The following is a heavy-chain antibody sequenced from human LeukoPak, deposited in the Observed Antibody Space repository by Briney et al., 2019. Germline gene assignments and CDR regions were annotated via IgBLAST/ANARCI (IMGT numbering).Heavy chain of an antibody. Sequence: GGSLRLSCAASGFTFSSYGMHWVGQAPGKGLEGGAFIRYDGSNKYYADSVEGRFTISRDNSKNTLYLQMNSLRAEDTAVYYCARGWDRFGYWYFDLWGRGTLVTVSS. D-gene: IGHD1-26*01. CDR3: ARGWDRFGYWYFDL. CDR2: IRYDGSNK. V-gene: IGHV3-30*02. J-gene: IGHJ2*01. CDR1: GFTFSSYG.